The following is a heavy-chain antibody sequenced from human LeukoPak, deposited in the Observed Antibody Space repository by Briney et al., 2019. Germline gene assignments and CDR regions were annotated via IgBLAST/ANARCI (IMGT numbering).Heavy chain of an antibody. Sequence: GGSLRLSCATSGFTFSSYAMSWVRQALGKGLEWFTAITGSGDDTYYADSVKGRFTISRDNSKDTLFLQLSSLRAEDTAVYHCAKGSAAHRPYYFDYWGRGALVTVSS. CDR2: ITGSGDDT. D-gene: IGHD6-13*01. J-gene: IGHJ4*02. CDR3: AKGSAAHRPYYFDY. V-gene: IGHV3-23*01. CDR1: GFTFSSYA.